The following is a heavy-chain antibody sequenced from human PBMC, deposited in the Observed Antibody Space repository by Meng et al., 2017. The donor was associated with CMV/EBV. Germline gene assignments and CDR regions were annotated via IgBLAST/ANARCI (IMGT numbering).Heavy chain of an antibody. D-gene: IGHD6-6*01. CDR1: GGTFSSYA. CDR3: AREDSGSSSITHNWFDP. CDR2: IIPIFGTA. Sequence: QVQLVQSGAEVKKPGSSVKVSCTASGGTFSSYAISWVRQAPGQGLEWMGGIIPIFGTANYAQKFQGRVTITADESTSTAYMELSSLRSEDTAVYYCAREDSGSSSITHNWFDPWGQVTLVTVSS. V-gene: IGHV1-69*12. J-gene: IGHJ5*02.